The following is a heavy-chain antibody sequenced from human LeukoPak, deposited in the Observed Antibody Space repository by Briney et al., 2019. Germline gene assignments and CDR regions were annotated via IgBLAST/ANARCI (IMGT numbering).Heavy chain of an antibody. Sequence: GGSLRLSCAASGFTFSSYAMHWVRQAPGKGLEWVAVISYDGSNKYYADSVKGRFTISRDNPKNTLYLQMNSLRAEDTAVYYCARGVRYCSSTSCYFRAFDIWGQGTMVTVSS. V-gene: IGHV3-30-3*01. CDR1: GFTFSSYA. J-gene: IGHJ3*02. CDR3: ARGVRYCSSTSCYFRAFDI. D-gene: IGHD2-2*01. CDR2: ISYDGSNK.